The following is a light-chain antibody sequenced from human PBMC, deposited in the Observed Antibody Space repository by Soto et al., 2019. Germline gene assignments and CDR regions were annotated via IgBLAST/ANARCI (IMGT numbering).Light chain of an antibody. J-gene: IGKJ5*01. CDR2: DAS. CDR1: QSVRSY. CDR3: QQRSNWPPIT. Sequence: EIVFTQSPATLSLSPGERATLSCRASQSVRSYLAWYQQKPGQAPRLLIYDASNRATGIPARFSGSGSGTDFTLTISSLEPEDFAVYYCQQRSNWPPITFSQGTRLEI. V-gene: IGKV3-11*01.